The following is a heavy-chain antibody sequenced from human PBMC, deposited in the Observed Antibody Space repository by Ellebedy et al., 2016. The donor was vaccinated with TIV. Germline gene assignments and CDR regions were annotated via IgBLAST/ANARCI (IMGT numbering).Heavy chain of an antibody. CDR3: ARDSASRSISGATTHTRRFDP. V-gene: IGHV3-11*05. Sequence: GESLKISCAASGFTFSDYYMSWIRQAPGKGLEWVSYISSSSSYTNYADSVKGRFTISRDNAKNSLYLQMNSLRAEDTDVYYCARDSASRSISGATTHTRRFDPWGQGTLVTVSS. CDR1: GFTFSDYY. J-gene: IGHJ5*02. CDR2: ISSSSSYT. D-gene: IGHD1-26*01.